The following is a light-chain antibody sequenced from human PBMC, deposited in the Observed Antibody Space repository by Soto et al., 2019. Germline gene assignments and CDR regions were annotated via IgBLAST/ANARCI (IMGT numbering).Light chain of an antibody. Sequence: QSVLTQPPSASGTPGQRVTISCSGSNANIGSNTVTWYQQLPGTAPILLIYSNNQRSSGVPDRFSGSRSGTSGSLAISGLQAEDEADYYCATCDDRLTGYVFGSGTKLTVL. J-gene: IGLJ1*01. CDR2: SNN. CDR1: NANIGSNT. CDR3: ATCDDRLTGYV. V-gene: IGLV1-44*01.